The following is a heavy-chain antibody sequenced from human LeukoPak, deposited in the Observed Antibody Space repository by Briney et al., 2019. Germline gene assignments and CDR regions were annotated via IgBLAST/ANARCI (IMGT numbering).Heavy chain of an antibody. CDR3: ARDEGRYSGGYYPNWFDP. D-gene: IGHD3-22*01. CDR2: ISGYNGNT. J-gene: IGHJ5*02. CDR1: GYTFTIYG. V-gene: IGHV1-18*01. Sequence: ASVKVSCKASGYTFTIYGISWVRQAPGQGLEWMGWISGYNGNTNYAQKLQGRVTMTTDTSTSTAYMDLRSLRSDDTAMYYCARDEGRYSGGYYPNWFDPWGQGTLVTVSS.